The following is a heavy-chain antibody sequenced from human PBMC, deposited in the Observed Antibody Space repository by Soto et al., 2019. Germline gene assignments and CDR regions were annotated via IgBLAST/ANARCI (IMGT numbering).Heavy chain of an antibody. Sequence: ASVKVSCKASGYTVTSYYMHWVRQAPGQGLEWMGKINPSGGSTSYAQKFQGRVTMTRDTSTSTVYMELSSLRSEDTAVYYCARYCSGGSCYNWFDPWGQGTLVTVSS. CDR3: ARYCSGGSCYNWFDP. D-gene: IGHD2-15*01. V-gene: IGHV1-46*03. CDR2: INPSGGST. CDR1: GYTVTSYY. J-gene: IGHJ5*02.